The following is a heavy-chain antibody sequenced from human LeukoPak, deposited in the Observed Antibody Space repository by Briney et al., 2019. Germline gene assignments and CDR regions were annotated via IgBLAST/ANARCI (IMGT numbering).Heavy chain of an antibody. CDR2: ISGSGGST. CDR1: GFTFSSYA. D-gene: IGHD3-9*01. Sequence: PGGSLRLSCAASGFTFSSYAMSWVRQAPGKGLEWVSAISGSGGSTYYADSVKGRFTISRDNSKNTLYLQMNSLRAEDTAVYYCAKADLIPLGYFDWLYFDYWGQGTLVTVSS. J-gene: IGHJ4*02. CDR3: AKADLIPLGYFDWLYFDY. V-gene: IGHV3-23*01.